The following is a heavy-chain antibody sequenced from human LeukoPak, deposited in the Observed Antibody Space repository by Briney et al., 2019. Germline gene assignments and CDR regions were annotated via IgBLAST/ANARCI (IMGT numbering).Heavy chain of an antibody. CDR1: GFTFSSYS. CDR3: ARDRGGRDGSYYFDY. J-gene: IGHJ4*02. CDR2: ISSSSSYI. V-gene: IGHV3-21*01. Sequence: GGSLRLSCAASGFTFSSYSMNWVRQAPGKGLEWVSSISSSSSYIYYADSVKGRFTTSRDNAKNSLYLQMNSLRAEDTAVYYCARDRGGRDGSYYFDYWGQGTLVTVSS. D-gene: IGHD5-24*01.